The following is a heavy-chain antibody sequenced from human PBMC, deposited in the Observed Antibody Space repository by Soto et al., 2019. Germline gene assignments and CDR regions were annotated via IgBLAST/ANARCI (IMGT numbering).Heavy chain of an antibody. D-gene: IGHD2-2*01. J-gene: IGHJ5*02. CDR1: GGSISSGGYY. CDR3: ARDRIVVVPAAMRSYGWFVP. Sequence: PSETLSLTCTVSGGSISSGGYYWSWIRQHPGKGLEWIGYIYYSGSTYYNPSLKSRVTISVDTSKNQFSLKLSSVTAADTAVYYCARDRIVVVPAAMRSYGWFVPWGQVTLVTVSS. V-gene: IGHV4-31*03. CDR2: IYYSGST.